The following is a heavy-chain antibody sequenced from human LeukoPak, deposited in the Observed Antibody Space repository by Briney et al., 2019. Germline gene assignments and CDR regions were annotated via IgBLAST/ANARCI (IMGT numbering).Heavy chain of an antibody. J-gene: IGHJ4*02. CDR3: ARADRYGTTWYGRVDY. CDR1: GFTFSSYA. V-gene: IGHV3-23*01. Sequence: GGSLRLSCAASGFTFSSYAMSWVRQAPGEGLEWVSAISGSGVGTYYADSVKGRFTISRDNSRNTLYLQMNSLRAEDTAVYYCARADRYGTTWYGRVDYWGQGTLVTVSS. CDR2: ISGSGVGT. D-gene: IGHD6-13*01.